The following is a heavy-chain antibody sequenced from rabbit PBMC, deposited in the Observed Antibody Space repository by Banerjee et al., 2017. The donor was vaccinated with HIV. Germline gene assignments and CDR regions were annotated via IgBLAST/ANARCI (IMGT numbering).Heavy chain of an antibody. D-gene: IGHD4-2*01. J-gene: IGHJ4*01. Sequence: QEQLVESGGGLVPPEGSLTLTCTASGFSFRNKDMNWVRQAPGKGLEWNGCIYAGSGNTYSANWVNGRCTIARDNAQNTLFLQLNSLRAADTAPYFGARRADYAGGGNFNLWGPGTLVTV. CDR2: IYAGSGNT. CDR1: GFSFRNKD. V-gene: IGHV1S47*01. CDR3: ARRADYAGGGNFNL.